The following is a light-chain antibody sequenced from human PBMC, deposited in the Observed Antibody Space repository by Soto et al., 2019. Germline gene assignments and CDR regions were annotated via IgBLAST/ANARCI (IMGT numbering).Light chain of an antibody. J-gene: IGLJ1*01. CDR2: DVS. CDR1: SSDVGGYNF. V-gene: IGLV2-8*01. Sequence: QSALTQPPSASGSPGQSVTISCTGTSSDVGGYNFVSWYQHHPGKAPKLMTFDVSERPSGVPDRFSGSKSGNTASLTVSGLQAEDEADYYCSSYAGSNSYVFGTGTKLTVL. CDR3: SSYAGSNSYV.